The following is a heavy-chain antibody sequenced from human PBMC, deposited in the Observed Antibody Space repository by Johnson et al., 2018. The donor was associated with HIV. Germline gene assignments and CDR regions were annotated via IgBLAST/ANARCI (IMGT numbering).Heavy chain of an antibody. J-gene: IGHJ3*01. Sequence: QVQLVESGGGLVQPGGSLRLSCAASGFTVSSNYMSWVRQAPGKGLEWVAFIRYDGSNKYYANSVKGRFTISRDNSKNTLYLQMGSLKAEDMAVYYCAKDMAQFWGQGTKITVSS. V-gene: IGHV3-30*02. CDR3: AKDMAQF. D-gene: IGHD3-10*01. CDR2: IRYDGSNK. CDR1: GFTVSSNY.